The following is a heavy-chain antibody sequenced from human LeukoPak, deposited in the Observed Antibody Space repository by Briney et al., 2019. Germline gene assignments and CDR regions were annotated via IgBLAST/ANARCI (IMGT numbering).Heavy chain of an antibody. Sequence: SETLSLTCTVSGDSISSCYWSWIRQPAGKGLEWIGRIYTSGSTNYNPSLKSRVTMSVDTSKNQFSLKLSSVTAADTDVYYCARQYCSSTSCYGGIWDYWGQGTLVTVSS. CDR2: IYTSGST. CDR1: GDSISSCY. D-gene: IGHD2-2*01. V-gene: IGHV4-4*07. CDR3: ARQYCSSTSCYGGIWDY. J-gene: IGHJ4*02.